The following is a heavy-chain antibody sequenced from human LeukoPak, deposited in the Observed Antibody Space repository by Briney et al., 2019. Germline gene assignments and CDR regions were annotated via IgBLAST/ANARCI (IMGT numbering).Heavy chain of an antibody. CDR3: ARESIAVAGTQGY. CDR1: GFTFSDYY. J-gene: IGHJ4*02. D-gene: IGHD6-19*01. V-gene: IGHV3-11*01. CDR2: ISSSGSTI. Sequence: PGGSLRLSCAASGFTFSDYYMSWIRQAPGKGLEWVSYISSSGSTIYYADSVKGRFTISRDNAKNSLYLQMSSPRAEDTAVYYCARESIAVAGTQGYWGQGTLVTVSS.